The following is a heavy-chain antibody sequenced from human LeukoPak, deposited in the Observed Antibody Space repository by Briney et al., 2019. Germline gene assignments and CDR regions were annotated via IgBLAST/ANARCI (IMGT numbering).Heavy chain of an antibody. CDR1: GYTFTGYY. D-gene: IGHD3-10*01. V-gene: IGHV1-2*02. CDR3: ARDIWFGELTDAFDI. Sequence: ASVKGSCKASGYTFTGYYMHWVRQAPGQGLEWMGWINPNSGGTNYAQKFQGRVTMTRDTSVSTAYMELSRLRSDDTAVYYCARDIWFGELTDAFDIWGQGTMVTVSS. J-gene: IGHJ3*02. CDR2: INPNSGGT.